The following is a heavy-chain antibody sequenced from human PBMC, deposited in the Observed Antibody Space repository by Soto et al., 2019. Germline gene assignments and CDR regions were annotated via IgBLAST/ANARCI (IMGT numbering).Heavy chain of an antibody. Sequence: SETLSLTCAVSGGSISSSNWWSWVRQPPGKGLEWIGEIYHSGSTNYNPSLKSRVTISVDKSKNQFSLKLGSVTAADTAVYYCARLLAVAKIKYGMDVWGQGTTVTVSS. CDR2: IYHSGST. CDR1: GGSISSSNW. CDR3: ARLLAVAKIKYGMDV. V-gene: IGHV4-4*02. D-gene: IGHD6-19*01. J-gene: IGHJ6*02.